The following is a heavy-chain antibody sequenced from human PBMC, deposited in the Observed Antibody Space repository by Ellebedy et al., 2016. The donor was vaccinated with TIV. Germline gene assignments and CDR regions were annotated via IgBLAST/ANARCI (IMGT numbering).Heavy chain of an antibody. CDR1: GGSISSYY. CDR2: IYYSGST. D-gene: IGHD1-14*01. J-gene: IGHJ4*02. Sequence: MPSETLSLTCTVSGGSISSYYWSWIRQPPGKGLEWIGYIYYSGSTNYDPSLQSRVTISVDTSKNQLSLKLSSVTAADTAVYYCATGPNQDFFDYWGQGTLVTVSS. V-gene: IGHV4-59*01. CDR3: ATGPNQDFFDY.